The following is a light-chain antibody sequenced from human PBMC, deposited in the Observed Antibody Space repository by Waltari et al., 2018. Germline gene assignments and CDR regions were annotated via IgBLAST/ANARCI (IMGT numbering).Light chain of an antibody. CDR3: QQSYSSPVT. Sequence: DIQLTQSPSSVSASVGDRVTITCRASHSISSFLAWYQQRPGKAPKLLIHSASRLQTGVPSRFSGSGSGTDFTLTITSLQPDDFATYYCQQSYSSPVTFGRGTTVEIK. CDR2: SAS. V-gene: IGKV1-12*01. CDR1: HSISSF. J-gene: IGKJ4*02.